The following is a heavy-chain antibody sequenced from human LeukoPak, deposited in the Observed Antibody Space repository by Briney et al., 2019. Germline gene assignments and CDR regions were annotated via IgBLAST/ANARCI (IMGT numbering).Heavy chain of an antibody. CDR1: GYTFTSYY. CDR2: INPSGGST. D-gene: IGHD5-12*01. V-gene: IGHV1-46*01. J-gene: IGHJ3*02. Sequence: ASVKVSCKASGYTFTSYYMHWVRQAPGQGLEWMGIINPSGGSTSYAQKFQGRATMTRDTSTSTVYMELSSLRSEDTAVHYCAREGLASAFDIWGQGTMVTVSS. CDR3: AREGLASAFDI.